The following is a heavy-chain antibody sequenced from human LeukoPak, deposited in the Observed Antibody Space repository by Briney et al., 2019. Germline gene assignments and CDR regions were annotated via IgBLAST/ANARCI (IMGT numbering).Heavy chain of an antibody. Sequence: SETLSLTCTVSGGSISSCSYYWSWIPQPAGKGLEWIGRIYTSGSTNYNPSLKSRVTISVDTSKNQFSLKLSSVTAADTAVYYCARDLGYGNWFDPWGQGTLVTVSS. D-gene: IGHD5-12*01. CDR3: ARDLGYGNWFDP. V-gene: IGHV4-61*02. CDR2: IYTSGST. J-gene: IGHJ5*02. CDR1: GGSISSCSYY.